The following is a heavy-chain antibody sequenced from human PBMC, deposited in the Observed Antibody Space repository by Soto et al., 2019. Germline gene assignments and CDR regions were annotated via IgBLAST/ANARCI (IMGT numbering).Heavy chain of an antibody. CDR1: GCSISSYY. CDR2: IYYSGST. J-gene: IGHJ6*02. CDR3: AREGCSSTSCYPPYYYYGMDV. Sequence: SETLSLPCPGSGCSISSYYWGWIRQPPGKGVEGIGYIYYSGSTNYNPSLKSRVTISVDTSKNQFSLNLSSVTAADTAVYYCAREGCSSTSCYPPYYYYGMDVWGQGPTVT. V-gene: IGHV4-59*01. D-gene: IGHD2-2*01.